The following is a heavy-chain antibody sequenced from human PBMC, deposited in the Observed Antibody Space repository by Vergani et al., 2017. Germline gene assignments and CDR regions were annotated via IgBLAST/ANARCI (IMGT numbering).Heavy chain of an antibody. Sequence: QVQLQESGPGLVKPSETLSLTCTVSGGSISSYYLRWIRQPPGKGLEWIGYINYSGSTTYNPPHKRRVTISVATSKNQSSLRLGYMTAADTAVYYCAGVEAAGDDWFDPWGQGTLVTVSS. CDR2: INYSGST. V-gene: IGHV4-59*01. CDR3: AGVEAAGDDWFDP. D-gene: IGHD6-13*01. J-gene: IGHJ5*02. CDR1: GGSISSYY.